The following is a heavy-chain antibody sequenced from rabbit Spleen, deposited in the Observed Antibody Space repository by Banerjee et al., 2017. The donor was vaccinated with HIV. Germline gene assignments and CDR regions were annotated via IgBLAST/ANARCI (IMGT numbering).Heavy chain of an antibody. CDR2: IDTGSSGFT. Sequence: QSLEESGGDLVKPGASLTLTCTASGVSFSSSSYMCWVRQAPGKGLEWIACIDTGSSGFTYFATWAKGRFTCSKTSSTTVTLQMTRLTAADTATYFCARDAGTSFSTYGMDLWGPGPWSPS. CDR1: GVSFSSSSY. D-gene: IGHD8-1*01. CDR3: ARDAGTSFSTYGMDL. V-gene: IGHV1S40*01. J-gene: IGHJ6*01.